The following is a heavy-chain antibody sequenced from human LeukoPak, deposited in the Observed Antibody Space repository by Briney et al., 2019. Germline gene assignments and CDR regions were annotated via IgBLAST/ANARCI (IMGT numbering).Heavy chain of an antibody. Sequence: ASVKVSCKASGYTFTSYGISWVRQAPGQGLEWMGWISAYNGNTNYAQKLRGRVTMTTDTSTSTAYMELRSLRSDDTAVYYCARYCLDYGDHKGTDYWGQGTLVTVSS. D-gene: IGHD4-17*01. V-gene: IGHV1-18*01. CDR3: ARYCLDYGDHKGTDY. CDR2: ISAYNGNT. J-gene: IGHJ4*02. CDR1: GYTFTSYG.